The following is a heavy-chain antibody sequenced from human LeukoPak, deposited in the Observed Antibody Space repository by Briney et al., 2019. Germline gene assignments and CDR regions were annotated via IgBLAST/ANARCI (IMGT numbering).Heavy chain of an antibody. V-gene: IGHV1-69*04. D-gene: IGHD3-22*01. Sequence: GSSVKVSCKASGGAFSSYAISWVRQAPGQGLEWMGRIIPILGIANYAQKFQGRVTITADKSTSTAYMELSSLRSEDTAVYYCASGPYYYDSSGFFDYWGQGTLVTVSS. CDR3: ASGPYYYDSSGFFDY. CDR1: GGAFSSYA. J-gene: IGHJ4*02. CDR2: IIPILGIA.